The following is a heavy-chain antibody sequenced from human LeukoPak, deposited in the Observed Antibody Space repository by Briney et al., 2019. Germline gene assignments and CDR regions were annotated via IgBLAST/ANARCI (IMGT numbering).Heavy chain of an antibody. CDR1: GFTFSSYS. CDR3: AKELGDFRSAFDY. J-gene: IGHJ4*02. CDR2: ISSSSGYI. D-gene: IGHD3-3*01. V-gene: IGHV3-21*03. Sequence: PGGSLRLSCAASGFTFSSYSMNWVRQAPGKGLEWVSSISSSSGYIYYADSVKGRFTISRDNSKSTLYLQMNSLRAEDTAVYYCAKELGDFRSAFDYWGQGTLVTVSS.